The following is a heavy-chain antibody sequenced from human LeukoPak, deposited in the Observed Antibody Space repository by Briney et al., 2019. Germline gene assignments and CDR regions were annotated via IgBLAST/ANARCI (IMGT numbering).Heavy chain of an antibody. J-gene: IGHJ6*02. CDR3: ARDHLWGAYGRYFTYGMDV. CDR1: GGSVSSGSYY. CDR2: IYYSGST. D-gene: IGHD3-9*01. V-gene: IGHV4-61*01. Sequence: SETLSLTCTVPGGSVSSGSYYWSWIRQPPGKGLEWIGYIYYSGSTNYNPSLKSRVTISVDTSKNQFSLKLSSVTAADTAVYYCARDHLWGAYGRYFTYGMDVWGQGTTVTVSS.